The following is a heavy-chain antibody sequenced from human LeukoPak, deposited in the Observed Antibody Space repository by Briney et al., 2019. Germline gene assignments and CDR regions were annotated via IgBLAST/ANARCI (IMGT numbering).Heavy chain of an antibody. Sequence: LPGGSLRLSCAASGFTFSSYAMSWVRQAPGKGLEWVSAISGSGGSTYYPDSVKGRFTISRDNSKNTLYLQMNSLRAEDTAVYYCAKGPPFSYCSSTSCYFPDYYYYGMDVWGQGTTVTVSS. J-gene: IGHJ6*02. D-gene: IGHD2-2*01. CDR2: ISGSGGST. V-gene: IGHV3-23*01. CDR1: GFTFSSYA. CDR3: AKGPPFSYCSSTSCYFPDYYYYGMDV.